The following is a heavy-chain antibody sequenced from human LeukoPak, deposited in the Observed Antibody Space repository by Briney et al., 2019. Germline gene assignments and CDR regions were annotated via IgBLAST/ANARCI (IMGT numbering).Heavy chain of an antibody. CDR3: AKDQQLWRDSLAADY. Sequence: GGSLRLSCAASGFILSSYGMHWVRQAPGKGLEWVSAISGSGGSTYYADSVKGRFTISRDNSKNTLYLQMNSLRAEDTAVYYCAKDQQLWRDSLAADYWGQGTLVTVSS. J-gene: IGHJ4*02. CDR2: ISGSGGST. D-gene: IGHD5-18*01. CDR1: GFILSSYG. V-gene: IGHV3-23*01.